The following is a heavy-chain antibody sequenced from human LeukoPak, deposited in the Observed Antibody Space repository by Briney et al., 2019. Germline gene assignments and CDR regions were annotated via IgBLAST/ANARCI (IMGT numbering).Heavy chain of an antibody. J-gene: IGHJ1*01. Sequence: PGGSQRLSCAASGFTFDDYAMHWVRQAPGKGLEWVSGISWNSGSIGYADSVKGRFTISRDNAKNSLYLQMNSLRAEDTALYYCAKAPAAAGPQAEYFQHWGQGTLVTVSS. CDR2: ISWNSGSI. D-gene: IGHD6-13*01. CDR3: AKAPAAAGPQAEYFQH. CDR1: GFTFDDYA. V-gene: IGHV3-9*01.